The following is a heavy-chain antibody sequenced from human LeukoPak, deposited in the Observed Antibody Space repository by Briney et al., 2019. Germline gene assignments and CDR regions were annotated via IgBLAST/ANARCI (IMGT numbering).Heavy chain of an antibody. CDR3: ARQAIAVAGIYLFDY. CDR1: GGSISSYY. Sequence: PSETLSLTCTVSGGSISSYYWSWIRQPPGKGLEWIGYIYYSGSTNHNPSLKSRVTISVDTSKNQFSLKLSSVTVADTAVYYCARQAIAVAGIYLFDYWGQGTLVTVSS. J-gene: IGHJ4*02. CDR2: IYYSGST. V-gene: IGHV4-59*08. D-gene: IGHD6-19*01.